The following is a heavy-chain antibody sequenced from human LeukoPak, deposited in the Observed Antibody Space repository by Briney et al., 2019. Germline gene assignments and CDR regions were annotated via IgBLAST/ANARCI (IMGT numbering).Heavy chain of an antibody. D-gene: IGHD4-17*01. CDR3: ARTTVTTAIGGFYDYYYGMDV. Sequence: GGSLRLSCAASGFTFSSYSMNWVRQAPGKGLEWVSSISSSSSYIYYADSVKGRFTISRDNAKNSLYLQMNSLRAEDTAVYYCARTTVTTAIGGFYDYYYGMDVWGQGTTVTVSS. V-gene: IGHV3-21*01. CDR2: ISSSSSYI. CDR1: GFTFSSYS. J-gene: IGHJ6*02.